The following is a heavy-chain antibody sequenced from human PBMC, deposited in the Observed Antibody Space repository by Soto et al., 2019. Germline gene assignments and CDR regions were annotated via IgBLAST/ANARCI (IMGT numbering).Heavy chain of an antibody. V-gene: IGHV1-69*02. J-gene: IGHJ4*02. CDR1: GGTFSSYT. CDR3: XXXXXXXXXXXNHFDY. Sequence: QVQLVQSGAEVKKPGSSVKVSCKASGGTFSSYTISWVRQAPGQGLEWMGRIIPILGIANYAQQFQGRVTIAADKPTSDAYLELSRLRGEDTVGYYCXXXXXXXXXXXNHFDYWGQGPLVTVSS. CDR2: IIPILGIA.